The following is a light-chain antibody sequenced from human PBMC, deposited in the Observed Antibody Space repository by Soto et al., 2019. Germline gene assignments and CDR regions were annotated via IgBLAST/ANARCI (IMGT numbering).Light chain of an antibody. CDR1: QGISNY. CDR3: QKYISAPYT. Sequence: DIQMTQSPSTLSATVGDRVTITCRASQGISNYLAWYQQKPGKVPKLLIYAASTLQSGVPSRFSGSGSGTDFTLTISSLQPEDVASYYCQKYISAPYTFGQGTKLEIK. J-gene: IGKJ2*01. V-gene: IGKV1-27*01. CDR2: AAS.